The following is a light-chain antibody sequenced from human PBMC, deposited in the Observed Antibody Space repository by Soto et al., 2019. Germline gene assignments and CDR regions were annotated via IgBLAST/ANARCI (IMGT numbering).Light chain of an antibody. V-gene: IGLV1-40*01. CDR2: GVS. CDR3: QSFDSSLSNSWV. Sequence: QSVLTQPPSVSGAPGQRVTISCTGSSSNIGAGYDVHWYQHLPGTAPKLLMYGVSNRPSGVPDRFSGSRSGTSASLAITGLQAEDEADYYCQSFDSSLSNSWVFGGGTKLTVL. J-gene: IGLJ3*02. CDR1: SSNIGAGYD.